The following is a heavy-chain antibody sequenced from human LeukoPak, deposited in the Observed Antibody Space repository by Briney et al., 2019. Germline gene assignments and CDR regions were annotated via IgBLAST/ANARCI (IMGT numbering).Heavy chain of an antibody. CDR2: ISGSGGTT. Sequence: PGRSLRLSCAASGFTFSSYVMSWVRQAPGKGLEWVSGISGSGGTTYYADSVKGRFTISRDNSKNTLYLQMNSLRAEDTGVYYCARETTVTSWGAFDIWGQGTMVTVSS. CDR3: ARETTVTSWGAFDI. J-gene: IGHJ3*02. CDR1: GFTFSSYV. D-gene: IGHD4-17*01. V-gene: IGHV3-23*01.